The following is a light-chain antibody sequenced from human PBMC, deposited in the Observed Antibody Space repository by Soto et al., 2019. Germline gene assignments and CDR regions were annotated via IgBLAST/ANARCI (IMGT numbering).Light chain of an antibody. Sequence: ENGLTQSPGTLSLSPRERATRSCRASQSVGNSYLARYQQKPGQAPSLLIYGASSMATGIPDRFSGSGSRTDFTLTISRLEPKDFAVYDCQEYGGSPRVNFGGGNKVEI. CDR2: GAS. CDR1: QSVGNSY. V-gene: IGKV3-20*01. J-gene: IGKJ4*01. CDR3: QEYGGSPRVN.